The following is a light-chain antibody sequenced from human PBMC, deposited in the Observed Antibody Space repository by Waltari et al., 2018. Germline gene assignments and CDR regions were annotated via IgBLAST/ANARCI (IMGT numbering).Light chain of an antibody. Sequence: SYVLTQPPSVSVAPGQTARIPCGGNSVGSKSVHWYQRKPGQAPVVVVYDDTERPSGIPDRFSGSNSENTATLTINSVEAGDEADYFCQVWADSSDFVFGSGTKVTVL. J-gene: IGLJ1*01. CDR2: DDT. CDR3: QVWADSSDFV. CDR1: SVGSKS. V-gene: IGLV3-21*02.